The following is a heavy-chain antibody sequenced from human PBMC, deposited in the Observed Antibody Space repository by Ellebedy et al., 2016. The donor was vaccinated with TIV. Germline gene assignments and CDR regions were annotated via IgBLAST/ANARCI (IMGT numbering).Heavy chain of an antibody. CDR2: INHSGST. CDR3: ASASYCSGGSCYSHVTLDD. J-gene: IGHJ4*02. D-gene: IGHD2-15*01. CDR1: GGSFSGYY. V-gene: IGHV4-34*01. Sequence: SETLSLXXAVYGGSFSGYYWSWIRQPPGKGLEWIGEINHSGSTNYNPSLKSRVTISVDTSKNQFSLKLSSVTAADTAVYYCASASYCSGGSCYSHVTLDDWGQGTLVTVSS.